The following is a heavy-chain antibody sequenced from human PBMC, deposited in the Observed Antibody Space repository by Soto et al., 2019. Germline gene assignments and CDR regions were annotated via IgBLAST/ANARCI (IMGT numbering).Heavy chain of an antibody. V-gene: IGHV3-48*03. CDR1: GFTFSSYE. J-gene: IGHJ6*02. CDR3: ARTRSGWYYYYYGMDV. D-gene: IGHD6-19*01. Sequence: PGGSLRLSCAASGFTFSSYEMNWVRQAPGKGLEWVSYISSSGSTIYYADSVKGRFTISRDNAKNSLYPQMNSLRAEDTAVYYCARTRSGWYYYYYGMDVWGQGTTVTVSS. CDR2: ISSSGSTI.